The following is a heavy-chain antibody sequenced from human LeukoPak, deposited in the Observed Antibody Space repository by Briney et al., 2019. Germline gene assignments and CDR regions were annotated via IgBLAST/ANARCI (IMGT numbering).Heavy chain of an antibody. CDR1: GFTFNSYA. J-gene: IGHJ4*02. V-gene: IGHV3-33*01. D-gene: IGHD6-19*01. CDR2: IWYDGSNK. Sequence: GRSLRLSCAASGFTFNSYAMHWVRQAPGKGLEWVAVIWYDGSNKYYADSVKGRFTISRDNSKNTLYLQMNSLRAEDTAVYYCAGAGSGWYEIDYWGQGTLVTVSS. CDR3: AGAGSGWYEIDY.